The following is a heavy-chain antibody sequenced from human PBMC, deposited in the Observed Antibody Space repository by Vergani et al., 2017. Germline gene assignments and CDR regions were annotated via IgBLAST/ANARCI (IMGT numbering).Heavy chain of an antibody. Sequence: QVQPVESGGGVVQPGGSLRLSCAASGFTFSNYAMHWVRQAPGRGLEWVTFIRYDGDNKYYADSVKGRFTPSRDNSKNTLYLQMNSLRAEDTAVYYCAKDRDGYGAGSLGDWGQGTLVTVSS. CDR3: AKDRDGYGAGSLGD. J-gene: IGHJ4*02. CDR1: GFTFSNYA. CDR2: IRYDGDNK. V-gene: IGHV3-30*02. D-gene: IGHD3-10*01.